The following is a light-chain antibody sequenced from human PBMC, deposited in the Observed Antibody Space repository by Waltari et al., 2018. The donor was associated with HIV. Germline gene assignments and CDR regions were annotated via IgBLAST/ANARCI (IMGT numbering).Light chain of an antibody. V-gene: IGLV1-47*02. CDR2: RTN. Sequence: QSVLTQPPSMSATPGQRVIISCSGTTSIIGSNSVYWYQQLPGAAPNLPIYRTNQQPSGVPDRFSGSKSGTSASLAISGLRPEDEAMYFCAAWDNALGGHVVFGGGTNLTVL. J-gene: IGLJ2*01. CDR3: AAWDNALGGHVV. CDR1: TSIIGSNS.